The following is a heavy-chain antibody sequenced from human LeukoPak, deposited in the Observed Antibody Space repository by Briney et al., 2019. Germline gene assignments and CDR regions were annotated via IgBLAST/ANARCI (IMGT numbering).Heavy chain of an antibody. V-gene: IGHV1-2*02. CDR1: GYTFTGYY. CDR3: ARQSVPAATYYYMDV. Sequence: ASVKVSCKASGYTFTGYYMHWVRHAPGQGVEWMGWINPNSGGTNYAKKSQGRATMTRDTSISTAYMELSRLRSDDTAVYYCARQSVPAATYYYMDVWGKGTTVTVSS. CDR2: INPNSGGT. D-gene: IGHD2-2*01. J-gene: IGHJ6*03.